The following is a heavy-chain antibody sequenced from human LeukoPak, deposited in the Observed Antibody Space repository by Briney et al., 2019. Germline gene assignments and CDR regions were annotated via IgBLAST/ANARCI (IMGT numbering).Heavy chain of an antibody. D-gene: IGHD6-13*01. CDR1: IYTYTGYY. Sequence: ASVKVFCKASIYTYTGYYIHCVRQAPGQGLEWMGWINPNSGGTNYAQKFQGRVTMTRDTSISTAYMELSRLRSDDTAVYYCASLPLPGIAAAARDYWGQGTLVTVSS. J-gene: IGHJ4*02. V-gene: IGHV1-2*02. CDR2: INPNSGGT. CDR3: ASLPLPGIAAAARDY.